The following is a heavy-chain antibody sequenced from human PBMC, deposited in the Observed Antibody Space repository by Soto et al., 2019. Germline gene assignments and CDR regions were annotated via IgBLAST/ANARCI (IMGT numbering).Heavy chain of an antibody. V-gene: IGHV1-8*01. CDR3: ARGPCGFYDNAYDY. D-gene: IGHD3-22*01. J-gene: IGHJ4*02. CDR1: GYTFTNYD. Sequence: QVQLVQSGAEVRKPGASVKVSCKASGYTFTNYDINWVRQVTGQGLEWMGWMIPNSGDTGYAPKFQDRVTMTRDTSMSTAYMELSSLRSEDTAVYYCARGPCGFYDNAYDYWGQGTLVTVSS. CDR2: MIPNSGDT.